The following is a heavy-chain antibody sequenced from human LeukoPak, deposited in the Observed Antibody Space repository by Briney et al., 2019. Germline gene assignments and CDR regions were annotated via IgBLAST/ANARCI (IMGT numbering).Heavy chain of an antibody. V-gene: IGHV3-30-3*01. CDR1: GFTFTNYP. J-gene: IGHJ4*02. Sequence: GRSLRLSCSASGFTFTNYPIHWVRQAPGKGLEWVAVISYDVITKYYADSVKGRFTLPRDNSKNILFLQMDSLRAEDTAVYFCAREDYGASGSSLGNLDYWGQGTLVTVSS. CDR2: ISYDVITK. CDR3: AREDYGASGSSLGNLDY. D-gene: IGHD4/OR15-4a*01.